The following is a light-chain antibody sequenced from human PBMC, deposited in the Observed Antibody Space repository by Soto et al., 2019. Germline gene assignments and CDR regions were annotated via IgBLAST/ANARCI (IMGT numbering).Light chain of an antibody. V-gene: IGKV3-20*01. CDR2: DTS. CDR1: QSVRDNY. J-gene: IGKJ1*01. CDR3: QQYGDSPGT. Sequence: EIVLTQSPGTLSLSPGERGTLSCRASQSVRDNYFAWYQQKPGQASSLLIYDTSRRATGVPDRFTGSGSGTDFALTISRVEAEDFAMYFCQQYGDSPGTFGQGTKVEIK.